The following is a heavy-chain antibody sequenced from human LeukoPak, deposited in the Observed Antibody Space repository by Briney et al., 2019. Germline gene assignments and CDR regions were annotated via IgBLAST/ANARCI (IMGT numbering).Heavy chain of an antibody. CDR3: ARLHYDSSGYFGGNWFDP. Sequence: PSETLSLTCAVSGGSISSGGYPWSWIRQPPGKGLEWIGYIYHSGSTYYNPSLKSRVTISVDRSKNQFSLKLSSVTAADTAVYYCARLHYDSSGYFGGNWFDPWGQGTLVTVSS. CDR2: IYHSGST. V-gene: IGHV4-30-2*01. D-gene: IGHD3-22*01. CDR1: GGSISSGGYP. J-gene: IGHJ5*02.